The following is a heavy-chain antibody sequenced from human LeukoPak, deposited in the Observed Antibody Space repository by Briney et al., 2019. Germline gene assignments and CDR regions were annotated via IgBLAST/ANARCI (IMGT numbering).Heavy chain of an antibody. Sequence: SETLSLTCAVYGGSFSGYYWSWIRQPPGKGLEWIGEISHSGSTNYNPSLKSRFTISVDTSKNQFSLKLSSVTAADTAVYYCASRDGYCSGGSCHNWFDPWGQGTLVTVSS. J-gene: IGHJ5*02. D-gene: IGHD2-15*01. CDR2: ISHSGST. CDR3: ASRDGYCSGGSCHNWFDP. V-gene: IGHV4-34*01. CDR1: GGSFSGYY.